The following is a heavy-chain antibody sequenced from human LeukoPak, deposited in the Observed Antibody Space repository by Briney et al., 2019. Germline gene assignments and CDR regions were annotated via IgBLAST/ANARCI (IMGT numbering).Heavy chain of an antibody. CDR1: GFTFSSYW. J-gene: IGHJ4*02. CDR3: ARASSGSYSFH. V-gene: IGHV3-53*01. D-gene: IGHD1-26*01. Sequence: GGSLRLSCAASGFTFSSYWMHWVRQAPGKGLEWVSVIYSGGSTYYADSVKGRFTISRDNSKNTLYLQMNSLRAEDTAVYYCARASSGSYSFHWGQGTLVTVSS. CDR2: IYSGGST.